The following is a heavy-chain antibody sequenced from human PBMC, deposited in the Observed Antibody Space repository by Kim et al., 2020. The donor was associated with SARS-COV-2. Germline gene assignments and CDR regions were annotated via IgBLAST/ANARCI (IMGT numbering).Heavy chain of an antibody. D-gene: IGHD5-12*01. Sequence: SETLSLTCTVSGASISSSYWSWIRQPPGKGPEWIRYIYYSGTTNYNPSLKSRVTISVDTSKSQFSLKLTSVTAADTAIYYCARDSGGGYGWFDPWGQGTLVTVSS. J-gene: IGHJ5*02. V-gene: IGHV4-59*01. CDR3: ARDSGGGYGWFDP. CDR2: IYYSGTT. CDR1: GASISSSY.